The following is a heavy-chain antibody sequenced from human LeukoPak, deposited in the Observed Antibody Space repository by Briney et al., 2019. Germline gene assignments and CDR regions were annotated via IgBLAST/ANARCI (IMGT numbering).Heavy chain of an antibody. CDR3: AKHTMVRGANFDY. CDR2: ISGSGGST. J-gene: IGHJ4*02. D-gene: IGHD3-10*01. Sequence: TGGSLRLSCAASGFTFSSYAMSWVRQAPGKGLEWVSAISGSGGSTYYADSVKGRFTISRDNSKNTLYLQMNSLRAEDTAVYYCAKHTMVRGANFDYWGQGTLVTVSS. CDR1: GFTFSSYA. V-gene: IGHV3-23*01.